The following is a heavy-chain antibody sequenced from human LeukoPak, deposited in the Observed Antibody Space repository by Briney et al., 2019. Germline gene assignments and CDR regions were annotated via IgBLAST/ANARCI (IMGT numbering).Heavy chain of an antibody. D-gene: IGHD3-9*01. J-gene: IGHJ5*02. Sequence: GGSLRLSCAASGFTFSSYEMNWVRQAPEEAREWVSYISSRGSTIYYADSVKVRFTISRDNAKNSLYLQMNRMRAEDTDVYYCAKDVFELRYFDGWFDHWGQGTLVTVSS. CDR2: ISSRGSTI. CDR3: AKDVFELRYFDGWFDH. V-gene: IGHV3-48*03. CDR1: GFTFSSYE.